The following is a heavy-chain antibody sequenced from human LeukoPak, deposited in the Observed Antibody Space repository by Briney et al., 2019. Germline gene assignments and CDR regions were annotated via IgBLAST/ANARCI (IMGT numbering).Heavy chain of an antibody. J-gene: IGHJ4*02. CDR1: GFTFSTYW. CDR3: AREFPYYYDTSGYYVDY. CDR2: IKQDGSEK. V-gene: IGHV3-7*01. Sequence: GGSLRLSCAASGFTFSTYWMSWVRQAPGKGLEWVANIKQDGSEKFYVDSVKGRFTISRDNAKNSLYLQMNSLRAEDTAVYYCAREFPYYYDTSGYYVDYWGQGTLVTASS. D-gene: IGHD3-22*01.